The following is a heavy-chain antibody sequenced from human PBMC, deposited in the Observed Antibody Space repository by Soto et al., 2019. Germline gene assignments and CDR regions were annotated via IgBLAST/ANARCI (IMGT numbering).Heavy chain of an antibody. V-gene: IGHV4-34*01. CDR1: GGSFSGYY. CDR2: INHSGST. J-gene: IGHJ4*02. D-gene: IGHD2-15*01. Sequence: PSETLSLTCAVYGGSFSGYYWSWIRQPPGKGLEWIGEINHSGSTNYNPSLKSRVTISVDTSKNQFSLKLSSVTAADTAVYYCARFRGAALYYFDYWGQGTLVTVSS. CDR3: ARFRGAALYYFDY.